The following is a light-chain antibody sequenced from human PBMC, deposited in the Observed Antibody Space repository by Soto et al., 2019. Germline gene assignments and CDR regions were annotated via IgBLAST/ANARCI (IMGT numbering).Light chain of an antibody. Sequence: DIQMTQSPSTLSASIGDRVTITCRASQSISTWLAWYQQKPGKAPKLLIYDASSLESGVPSRFSGSGSGTDFTLTINTLQPDDFATYYCQQYTRTFGQGTK. CDR1: QSISTW. J-gene: IGKJ1*01. V-gene: IGKV1-5*01. CDR3: QQYTRT. CDR2: DAS.